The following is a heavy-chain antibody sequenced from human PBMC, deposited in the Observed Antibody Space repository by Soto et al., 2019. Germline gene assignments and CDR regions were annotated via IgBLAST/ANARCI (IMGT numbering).Heavy chain of an antibody. CDR2: ISGSGGST. CDR1: GFTFSSYA. Sequence: EVQLLESGGGLVQPGGSLRLSCAASGFTFSSYAMSWVRQAPGKGLEWVSAISGSGGSTYYADSVKGRFTISRDNSKNTLYLQMNSLRAEDTAVYYCAKEDDYIWGSYRYTGGYFDYRGQGTLVTVSS. J-gene: IGHJ4*02. CDR3: AKEDDYIWGSYRYTGGYFDY. D-gene: IGHD3-16*02. V-gene: IGHV3-23*01.